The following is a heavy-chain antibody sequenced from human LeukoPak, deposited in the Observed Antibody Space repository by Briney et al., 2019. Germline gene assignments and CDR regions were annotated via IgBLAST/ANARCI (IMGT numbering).Heavy chain of an antibody. CDR2: INQDGSVK. CDR3: ARATTSSGDAFDI. Sequence: GGSLRLSCAASGFTFSTYWMTWVRQAPGKGLEWVANINQDGSVKYYVDSLKGRFTISRDNAKNSLFLQMDSLRAEDTAMYFCARATTSSGDAFDIWGQGTMVTVSS. D-gene: IGHD3-22*01. CDR1: GFTFSTYW. V-gene: IGHV3-7*01. J-gene: IGHJ3*02.